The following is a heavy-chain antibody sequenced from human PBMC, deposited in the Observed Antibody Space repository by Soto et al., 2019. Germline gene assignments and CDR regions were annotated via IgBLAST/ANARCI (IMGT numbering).Heavy chain of an antibody. J-gene: IGHJ5*02. Sequence: PSETLSLTCTVSGGSISSYYWSWIRQPPGKGLEWIGYIYYSGSTNYNLSLKSRVTISVDTSKNQFSLKLSSVTAADTAVYYCARDSSYYYGSGSRNNWFDPWGQGTLVTVSS. CDR3: ARDSSYYYGSGSRNNWFDP. CDR2: IYYSGST. CDR1: GGSISSYY. V-gene: IGHV4-59*01. D-gene: IGHD3-10*01.